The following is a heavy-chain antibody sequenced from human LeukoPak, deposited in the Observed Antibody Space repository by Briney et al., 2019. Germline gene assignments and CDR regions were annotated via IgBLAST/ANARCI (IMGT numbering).Heavy chain of an antibody. Sequence: SVKVSCKASGGTFSSYAISWVRQAPGQGLEWMGGIIPIFGTANYAQKFQGRVTITADESTSTAYMELSSLRSEDTAVYYCARLRGYSGYVRENFDYWGQGTLVTVSS. CDR3: ARLRGYSGYVRENFDY. CDR2: IIPIFGTA. CDR1: GGTFSSYA. V-gene: IGHV1-69*13. J-gene: IGHJ4*02. D-gene: IGHD5-12*01.